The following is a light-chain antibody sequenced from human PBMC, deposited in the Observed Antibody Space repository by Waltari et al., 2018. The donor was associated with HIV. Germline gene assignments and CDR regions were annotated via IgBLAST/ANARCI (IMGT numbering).Light chain of an antibody. CDR3: HQYNDWWT. Sequence: EIVMTQSPATLSVSPGERASLSCRASQGVDNDLAWFQQKPGQPPRLLIFGASTRATGIPARFRGSGSGTDFTLTISGLQSEDFAVYHCHQYNDWWTFGQGTKVEI. V-gene: IGKV3-15*01. J-gene: IGKJ1*01. CDR2: GAS. CDR1: QGVDND.